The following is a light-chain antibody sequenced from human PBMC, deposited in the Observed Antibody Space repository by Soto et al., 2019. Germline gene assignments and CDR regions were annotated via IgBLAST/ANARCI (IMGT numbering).Light chain of an antibody. CDR3: QQYGSSTRT. J-gene: IGKJ1*01. CDR2: GAS. CDR1: QSVSRSY. Sequence: EIVLTQSPGTLSLSPGERATLSCRDSQSVSRSYLAWYQQKPGQAPRVXIYGASSRETGIPERFSGSGAGTEFTLTISRLEPEDVEVDYCQQYGSSTRTFGQGTKVDIK. V-gene: IGKV3-20*01.